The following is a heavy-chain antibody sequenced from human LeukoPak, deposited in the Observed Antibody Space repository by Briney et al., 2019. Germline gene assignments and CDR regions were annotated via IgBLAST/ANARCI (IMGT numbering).Heavy chain of an antibody. CDR1: GGSISSYY. Sequence: SETLSLTCTVSGGSISSYYWSWIRQPPGKGLEWIGYIYYSGSTNYNPSLKSRVTISVDTSKNQFSLKLSSVTAADTAVSYCARHYYDSSDSYSFDYWGQGTLVTVSS. D-gene: IGHD3-22*01. V-gene: IGHV4-59*08. CDR3: ARHYYDSSDSYSFDY. J-gene: IGHJ4*02. CDR2: IYYSGST.